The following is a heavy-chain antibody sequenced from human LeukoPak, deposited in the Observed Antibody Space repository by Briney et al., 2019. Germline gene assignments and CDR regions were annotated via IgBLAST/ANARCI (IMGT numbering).Heavy chain of an antibody. CDR2: INPNSGGT. J-gene: IGHJ4*02. V-gene: IGHV1-2*02. D-gene: IGHD6-19*01. CDR1: GYTFTGYY. Sequence: ASVKVSCKASGYTFTGYYMHWVRQAPGQGLEWMGWINPNSGGTNYAQKLQGRVTMTTDTSTSTAYMELRSLRSDDTAVYYCARGKQWLALPDYWGQGTLVTVSS. CDR3: ARGKQWLALPDY.